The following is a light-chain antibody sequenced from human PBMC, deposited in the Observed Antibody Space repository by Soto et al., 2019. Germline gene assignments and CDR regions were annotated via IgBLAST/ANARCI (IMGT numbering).Light chain of an antibody. CDR3: QQRSNWIT. Sequence: DIVLTQSPATLSLSPGESATLSCWASQSVRTYLAWSPPKPGQAPRLLIYDESSRATGIPARFSGSGSGTDFTLTISSVEPEGFAVYDCQQRSNWITFGQGTRLEIK. V-gene: IGKV3-11*01. CDR2: DES. J-gene: IGKJ5*01. CDR1: QSVRTY.